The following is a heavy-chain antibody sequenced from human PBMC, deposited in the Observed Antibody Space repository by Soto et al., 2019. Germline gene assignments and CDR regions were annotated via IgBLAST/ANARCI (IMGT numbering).Heavy chain of an antibody. J-gene: IGHJ5*02. V-gene: IGHV1-18*01. CDR1: GYTFTSYG. D-gene: IGHD5-12*01. CDR2: ISAYNGNT. CDR3: ARDSQIRRQWLPQTYSWFDP. Sequence: QVQLVQSGAEVKKPGASVKVSCKASGYTFTSYGIRWVRQAPGQGLEWMGWISAYNGNTNYAQKLQGRVTMTTDTSTRTAYMELRSLRSDDTAVYYCARDSQIRRQWLPQTYSWFDPRGQGTLVSVSS.